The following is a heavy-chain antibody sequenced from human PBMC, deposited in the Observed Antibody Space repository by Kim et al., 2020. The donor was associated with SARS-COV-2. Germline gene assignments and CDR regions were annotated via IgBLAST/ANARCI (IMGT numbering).Heavy chain of an antibody. CDR1: GYTFSMYY. CDR3: ARGFCGGELSINYHYMDV. V-gene: IGHV1-46*01. Sequence: ASVKVSCKASGYTFSMYYMYWVRQAPGQGLQYMGIINPSGRSANYAENFQGRVTMTRDTSTSTVYMELSSLRSEDTAVYYCARGFCGGELSINYHYMDVWGKGTALSVSS. CDR2: INPSGRSA. J-gene: IGHJ6*03. D-gene: IGHD2-21*01.